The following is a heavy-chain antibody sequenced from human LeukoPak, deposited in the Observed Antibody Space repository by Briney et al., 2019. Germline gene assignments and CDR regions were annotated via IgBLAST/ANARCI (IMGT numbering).Heavy chain of an antibody. CDR2: ITSSSSYI. V-gene: IGHV3-21*01. J-gene: IGHJ4*02. CDR3: AKESRGAAAGSLDY. Sequence: GGSLRLSCAASGFTFSSYNMNWVRQAPGKGLEWVSSITSSSSYIYYADSVKGRFTISRDNSKNTLYLQMNSLRAEDTAVYYCAKESRGAAAGSLDYWGQGTLVTVSS. CDR1: GFTFSSYN. D-gene: IGHD6-13*01.